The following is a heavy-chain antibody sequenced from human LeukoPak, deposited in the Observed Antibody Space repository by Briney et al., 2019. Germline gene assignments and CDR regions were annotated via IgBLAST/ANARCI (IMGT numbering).Heavy chain of an antibody. V-gene: IGHV4-34*01. D-gene: IGHD6-19*01. CDR1: GGSFSGYY. J-gene: IGHJ4*02. Sequence: SETLSLTCAVYGGSFSGYYWSWIRQPPGKGLEWIGEINHSGSTNYNPSLKSRVTISVDTSKNQFSLKLGSVTAADTAVYYCARSSGWPDYWGQGTLVTVSS. CDR2: INHSGST. CDR3: ARSSGWPDY.